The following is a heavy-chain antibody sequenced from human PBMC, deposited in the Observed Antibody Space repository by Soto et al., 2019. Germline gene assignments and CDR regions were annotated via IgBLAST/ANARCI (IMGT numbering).Heavy chain of an antibody. CDR2: ISYDGSNT. CDR3: AKEGGLSGCYYISSFYYFDY. J-gene: IGHJ4*02. V-gene: IGHV3-30*18. CDR1: GFTFSSYG. Sequence: QVQLVESGGGVVQPGRSLRLSCVASGFTFSSYGRHWVRQAPGKGLEWVAIISYDGSNTYYADSVKGRFTIPRDKSKNTLYLQMNSLRGEDTSVYYCAKEGGLSGCYYISSFYYFDYWGPGTLVTVSS. D-gene: IGHD1-26*01.